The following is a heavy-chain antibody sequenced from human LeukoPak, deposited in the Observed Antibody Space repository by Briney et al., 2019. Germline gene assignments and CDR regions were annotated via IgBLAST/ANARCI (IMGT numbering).Heavy chain of an antibody. CDR2: ISYDGSNK. D-gene: IGHD3-16*01. Sequence: TGGSLRLSCAASGFTFSSYGMHWVRQAPGKGLEWVAVISYDGSNKYYADSVKGRFTISRDNSKNTLYLQMNSLRAEDTAVYYCAKDPVNWGQDSGTFDIWGQGTMVTVSS. V-gene: IGHV3-30*18. J-gene: IGHJ3*02. CDR3: AKDPVNWGQDSGTFDI. CDR1: GFTFSSYG.